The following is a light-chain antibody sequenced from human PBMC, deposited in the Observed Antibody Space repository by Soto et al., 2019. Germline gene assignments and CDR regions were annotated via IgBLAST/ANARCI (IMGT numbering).Light chain of an antibody. J-gene: IGKJ2*01. V-gene: IGKV3-20*01. CDR3: QHYGDSPPYT. CDR1: LSVSSSS. CDR2: GIS. Sequence: EIVLTQSPGTLSLSPGERATLSCRASLSVSSSSLAWYQQNPGQAPRLLIYGISSRATGIPDRFSGGGSGTDFTLTISRLEPEDFAVYYSQHYGDSPPYTFGQGTQLEI.